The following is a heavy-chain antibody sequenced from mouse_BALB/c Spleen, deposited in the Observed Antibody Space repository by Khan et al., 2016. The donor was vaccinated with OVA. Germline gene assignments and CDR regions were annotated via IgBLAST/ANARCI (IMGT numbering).Heavy chain of an antibody. CDR1: GYSITSDYA. V-gene: IGHV3-2*02. Sequence: EVELVESGPGLVKPSQSLSLTCTVTGYSITSDYAWNWIRQFPGNKLEWMGYISFSGRTSYNPSLKSRISIPRDTSKNQFFLQLNSVTTEDTATXYCARSVTITTVVATDFDYWGQGTTLTVSS. CDR3: ARSVTITTVVATDFDY. D-gene: IGHD1-1*01. J-gene: IGHJ2*01. CDR2: ISFSGRT.